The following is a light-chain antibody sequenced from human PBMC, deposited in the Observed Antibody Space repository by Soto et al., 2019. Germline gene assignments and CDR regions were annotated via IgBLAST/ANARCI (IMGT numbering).Light chain of an antibody. CDR3: QQYYTTPYT. V-gene: IGKV4-1*01. CDR2: WAS. Sequence: DIVMTQSPDSLAVSLGERATINCKSSQSLLYNSNNKNYLAWYQQKPGQPPKLLIYWASIRESGVPGRFSGSESGTDFTLTISSLQAEDVAVYYCQQYYTTPYTFGQGTKLEIK. CDR1: QSLLYNSNNKNY. J-gene: IGKJ2*01.